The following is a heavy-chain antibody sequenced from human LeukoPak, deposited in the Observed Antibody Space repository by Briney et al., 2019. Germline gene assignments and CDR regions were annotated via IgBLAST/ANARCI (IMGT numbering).Heavy chain of an antibody. J-gene: IGHJ4*02. Sequence: ASVKVSCKTSGYTFTGYFIHWVRQAPGQGLEWMGWINPNSGGTNFAQNFQGRVTMTRDTSISTAYMELSRLTSDDTAVYYCARAHDYSNYVGAYWGQGTLVTVSS. D-gene: IGHD4-11*01. CDR3: ARAHDYSNYVGAY. CDR2: INPNSGGT. CDR1: GYTFTGYF. V-gene: IGHV1-2*02.